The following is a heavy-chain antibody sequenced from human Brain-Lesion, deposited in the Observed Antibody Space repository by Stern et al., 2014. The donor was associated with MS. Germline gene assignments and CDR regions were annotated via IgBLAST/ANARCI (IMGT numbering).Heavy chain of an antibody. CDR2: ISYSGNT. V-gene: IGHV4-31*03. J-gene: IGHJ4*02. D-gene: IGHD3-3*01. CDR3: ARVTEFLRFFYPDY. Sequence: VQLVESGPGLVKPSQTLSLPCTVSGGAVSSGGRYWSWLRQHPEKGLEWIGYISYSGNTYYNPSLERRVTISMDRSKNQFSLKLRSVTAADTAVYYCARVTEFLRFFYPDYWGQGIRVTVSS. CDR1: GGAVSSGGRY.